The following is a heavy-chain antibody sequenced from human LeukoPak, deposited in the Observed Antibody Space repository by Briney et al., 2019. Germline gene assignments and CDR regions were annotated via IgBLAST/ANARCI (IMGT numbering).Heavy chain of an antibody. CDR2: IYYSGST. Sequence: SETLSLTCTVSGGSISSYYWSWIRQPPGKGLEWIGYIYYSGSTNYNPSLKSRVTISVDTSKNQFSLKLSSVTAADTAVYYCARIVGASDYWGQGTLVTVSS. V-gene: IGHV4-59*08. J-gene: IGHJ4*02. D-gene: IGHD1-26*01. CDR1: GGSISSYY. CDR3: ARIVGASDY.